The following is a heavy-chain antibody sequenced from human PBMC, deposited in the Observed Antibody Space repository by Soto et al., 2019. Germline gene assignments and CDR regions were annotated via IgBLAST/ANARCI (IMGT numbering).Heavy chain of an antibody. CDR3: PRDGSAWTTGYGRDV. CDR1: GGSISSYY. Sequence: SETLSLTCTVSGGSISSYYWSWIRQPAGKGLEWIGRIYTSGSTNYNPSLKCRVTMSVDTSKSQWSLKLSSVTAADTAVYSCPRDGSAWTTGYGRDVCGQRTRVTVAS. J-gene: IGHJ6*02. V-gene: IGHV4-4*07. CDR2: IYTSGST. D-gene: IGHD6-19*01.